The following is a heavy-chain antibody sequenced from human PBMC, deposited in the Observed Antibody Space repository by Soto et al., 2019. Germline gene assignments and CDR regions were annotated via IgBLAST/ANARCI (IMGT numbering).Heavy chain of an antibody. J-gene: IGHJ6*02. D-gene: IGHD2-15*01. CDR2: IKQDGSEK. CDR3: ARSIQAWWLELYYGMDV. Sequence: GGSLRLSCAASGFTFSSYWMSWVRQAPGKGLEWVANIKQDGSEKYYVDSVKGRFTISRDNAKNSLYLQMNSLRAEDTAVYYCARSIQAWWLELYYGMDVWGQGTTVTVSS. CDR1: GFTFSSYW. V-gene: IGHV3-7*03.